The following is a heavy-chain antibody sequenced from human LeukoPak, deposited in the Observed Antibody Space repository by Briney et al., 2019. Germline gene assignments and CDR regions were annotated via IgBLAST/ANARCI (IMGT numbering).Heavy chain of an antibody. V-gene: IGHV3-7*04. CDR2: IKEDGSDK. CDR3: ARVLWFGGIYYFDY. D-gene: IGHD3-10*01. J-gene: IGHJ4*02. CDR1: GFSFRSFW. Sequence: GGSLRLSCAASGFSFRSFWMSWARQAPGKGLEWVASIKEDGSDKYYVESVKGRFTISRENARNSLYLQMNSLRAEDTAVYYCARVLWFGGIYYFDYWGQGTLVTVSS.